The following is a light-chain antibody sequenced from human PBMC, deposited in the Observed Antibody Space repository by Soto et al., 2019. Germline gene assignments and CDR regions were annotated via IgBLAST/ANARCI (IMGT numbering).Light chain of an antibody. Sequence: QSVLTQPASVSGSPGQSITISCTGTSSDVGGSLYVSWFQQHPGKAPKLMIYAVSNRPSGISNRFSGSKSGNTASLTISGLQAEDEADYYCSSYSSSRTLVVFGGGTQLTVL. CDR3: SSYSSSRTLVV. V-gene: IGLV2-14*01. CDR2: AVS. J-gene: IGLJ2*01. CDR1: SSDVGGSLY.